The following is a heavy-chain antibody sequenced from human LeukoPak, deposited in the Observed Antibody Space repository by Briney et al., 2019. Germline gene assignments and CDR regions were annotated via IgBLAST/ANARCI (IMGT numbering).Heavy chain of an antibody. V-gene: IGHV1-2*02. Sequence: ASVKVSCKASGYTFTGYYMHWVRQAPGQGLEWMGWINPNSGGTNYAQKFQGRVTMTRDTSISTAYMELSRLRSDDTAVYYCAREYYYDSSGESFDYWGQGTLDTVSS. J-gene: IGHJ4*02. CDR1: GYTFTGYY. D-gene: IGHD3-22*01. CDR2: INPNSGGT. CDR3: AREYYYDSSGESFDY.